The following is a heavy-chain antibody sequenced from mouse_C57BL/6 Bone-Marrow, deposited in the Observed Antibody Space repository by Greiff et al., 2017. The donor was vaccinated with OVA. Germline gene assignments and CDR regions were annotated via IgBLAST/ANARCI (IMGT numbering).Heavy chain of an antibody. V-gene: IGHV1-82*01. CDR2: IYPGDGDT. CDR1: GYAFSSSW. J-gene: IGHJ2*01. Sequence: VQLQQSGPELVKPGASVKISCKASGYAFSSSWMNWVKQRPGKGLEWIGRIYPGDGDTNYNGKFKGKAALTADKSSSTAYMQLSSLTSEDSAVYFCAGGYDGVDYWGQGTTLTVSS. D-gene: IGHD2-2*01. CDR3: AGGYDGVDY.